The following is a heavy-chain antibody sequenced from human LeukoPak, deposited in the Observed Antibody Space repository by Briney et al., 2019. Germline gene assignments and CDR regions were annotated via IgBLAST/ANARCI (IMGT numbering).Heavy chain of an antibody. CDR1: GGFISGYY. V-gene: IGHV4-59*08. CDR3: ARHEDPYSSSWYSSYYFDY. D-gene: IGHD6-13*01. CDR2: ITHTGST. Sequence: SETLSLTCTVSGGFISGYYWSWIRQPPGKGLEWIGYITHTGSTDYNPSLKNRVTISVDTSKNHLSLKVISVTAADTAIYYCARHEDPYSSSWYSSYYFDYWGQGTLVTVSS. J-gene: IGHJ4*02.